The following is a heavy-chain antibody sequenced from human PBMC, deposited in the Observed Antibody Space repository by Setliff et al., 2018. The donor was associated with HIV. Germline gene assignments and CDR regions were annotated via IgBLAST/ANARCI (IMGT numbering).Heavy chain of an antibody. V-gene: IGHV4-34*01. CDR3: ARATTGYSSIWYRNGLTYYYYMDV. CDR2: INHSGST. J-gene: IGHJ6*03. D-gene: IGHD6-13*01. CDR1: GGSFSDYS. Sequence: KPSETLSLTCAVYGGSFSDYSWTWIRQPPGRGLEWIGEINHSGSTSYNPSLKSRVSMSVDTSKNQFSLKLSSVTAADTAIFYCARATTGYSSIWYRNGLTYYYYMDVWGRGTKVTVS.